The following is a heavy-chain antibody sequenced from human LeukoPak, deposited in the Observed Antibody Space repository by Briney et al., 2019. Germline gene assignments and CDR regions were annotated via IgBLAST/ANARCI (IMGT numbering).Heavy chain of an antibody. CDR3: AKDGDSSGYYYDPPSLDP. D-gene: IGHD3-22*01. Sequence: GGSLRLSCAASGFTFSTYSMNWVRQAPGKGLDWISYISSTSTTIYYADSVKGRFTISRDNAKNSLYLQMNSLRAEDTAVYYCAKDGDSSGYYYDPPSLDPWGQGTLVTVSS. CDR2: ISSTSTTI. V-gene: IGHV3-48*04. J-gene: IGHJ5*02. CDR1: GFTFSTYS.